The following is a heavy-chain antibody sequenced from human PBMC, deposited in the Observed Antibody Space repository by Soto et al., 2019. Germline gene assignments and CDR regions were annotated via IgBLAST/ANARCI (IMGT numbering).Heavy chain of an antibody. CDR1: GASISGFY. J-gene: IGHJ4*02. CDR3: ARGNGYNIY. CDR2: IYYSGST. D-gene: IGHD5-12*01. Sequence: PSETLSLTCTVSGASISGFYWSWIRQPPGKGLEWIGYIYYSGSTNYNPSLKSRVTISVDTSENQFFLKLSSVTAADTAVYYCARGNGYNIYWGQGTLVTVS. V-gene: IGHV4-59*01.